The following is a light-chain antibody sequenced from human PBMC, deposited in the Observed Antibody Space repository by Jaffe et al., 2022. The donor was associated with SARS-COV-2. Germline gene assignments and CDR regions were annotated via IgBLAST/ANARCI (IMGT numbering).Light chain of an antibody. CDR2: AAS. J-gene: IGKJ4*01. CDR1: QGISSY. Sequence: AIRMTQSPSSFSASTGDRVTITCRASQGISSYLAWYQQKPGRGPKLLIYAASTLQSGVPSRFSGSGSGTDFTLTISCLQSEDFATYYCQQYYNYPLTFGGGTEVEIK. V-gene: IGKV1-8*01. CDR3: QQYYNYPLT.